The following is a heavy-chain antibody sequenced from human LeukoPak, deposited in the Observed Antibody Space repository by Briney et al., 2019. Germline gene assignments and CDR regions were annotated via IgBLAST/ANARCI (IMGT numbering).Heavy chain of an antibody. CDR2: INPNSGGA. D-gene: IGHD3-22*01. CDR1: GYTFTGYY. J-gene: IGHJ4*02. Sequence: VASVKVSCKASGYTFTGYYMHWVRQAPGQGLEWMGWINPNSGGANYAQKFQGRVTMTRDTSISTAYMELSRLRSDDTAVYYCASNTGSDSSGYGYWGQGTLVTVSS. CDR3: ASNTGSDSSGYGY. V-gene: IGHV1-2*02.